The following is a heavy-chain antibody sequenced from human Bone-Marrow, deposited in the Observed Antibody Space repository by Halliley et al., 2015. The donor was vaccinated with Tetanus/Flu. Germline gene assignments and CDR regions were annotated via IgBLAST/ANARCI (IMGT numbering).Heavy chain of an antibody. CDR3: ARFKGGDTTGKFDS. CDR2: IWYDGSNE. J-gene: IGHJ4*02. V-gene: IGHV3-33*01. Sequence: SLRLSCVASGFTFRSHGMHWIRQAPGTGLEWVSYIWYDGSNEGYIDSVKGRFAISRDNYKNTLYLQMNSLRVEDTAVYYCARFKGGDTTGKFDSWGQGTLVPVSS. D-gene: IGHD1-1*01. CDR1: GFTFRSHG.